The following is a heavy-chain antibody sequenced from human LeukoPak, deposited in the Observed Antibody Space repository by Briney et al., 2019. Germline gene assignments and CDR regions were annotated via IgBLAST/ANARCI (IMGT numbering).Heavy chain of an antibody. CDR1: GFTFSSYG. J-gene: IGHJ6*03. CDR3: AKGGGYEAQYYYYYLDV. D-gene: IGHD5-12*01. CDR2: IRYDGSNK. Sequence: GGSLRLSCAASGFTFSSYGMHWVRQAPGKGLEWVAFIRYDGSNKYYADSVKGRFTISRDNSKNTLYLQMKSLRAEDTAVYYCAKGGGYEAQYYYYYLDVWGKGTTVTISS. V-gene: IGHV3-30*02.